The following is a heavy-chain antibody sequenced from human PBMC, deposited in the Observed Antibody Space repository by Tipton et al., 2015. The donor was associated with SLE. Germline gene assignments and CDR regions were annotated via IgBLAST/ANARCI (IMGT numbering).Heavy chain of an antibody. J-gene: IGHJ4*02. CDR1: GYTFTNYG. Sequence: QLVQSGAELKKPGASVKVSCKASGYTFTNYGVSWVRQAPGQGLEWVARISAYNGNTDYAQKLRGRVTVTTDTSTNTAYLELRSLTSDDTVLYYCARDVPASGSHLLDSWGQGTLVTVSS. D-gene: IGHD6-13*01. CDR3: ARDVPASGSHLLDS. V-gene: IGHV1-18*01. CDR2: ISAYNGNT.